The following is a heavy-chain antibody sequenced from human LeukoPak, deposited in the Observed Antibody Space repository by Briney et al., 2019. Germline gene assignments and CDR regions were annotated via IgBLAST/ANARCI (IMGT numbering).Heavy chain of an antibody. J-gene: IGHJ4*02. CDR2: ITSGGGST. Sequence: GGSLRLSCAASGFTFSSYAMSWVRQAPGKGLEWVSMITSGGGSTYHADSVKGRFTISRDNSKNTLYLQMTSLGAEDTAVYYCTKDHPDCRGTSCLLFDSWGQGTLVTVSS. V-gene: IGHV3-23*01. CDR3: TKDHPDCRGTSCLLFDS. CDR1: GFTFSSYA. D-gene: IGHD2-2*01.